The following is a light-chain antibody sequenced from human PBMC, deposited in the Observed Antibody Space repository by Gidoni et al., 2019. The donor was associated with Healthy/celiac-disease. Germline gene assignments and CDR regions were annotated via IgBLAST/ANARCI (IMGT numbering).Light chain of an antibody. CDR1: QSLLHRNGYNY. V-gene: IGKV2-28*01. CDR3: RQGLQTPHT. Sequence: DIVMTQSPLSLPVTPGEPASISCRSSQSLLHRNGYNYLDWYLQKPWHAPQLLIYLGSHRASGVADRFSGSGSGTDFTLKISRVEDEDVGVYYCRQGLQTPHTFXXXTRLEIK. J-gene: IGKJ5*01. CDR2: LGS.